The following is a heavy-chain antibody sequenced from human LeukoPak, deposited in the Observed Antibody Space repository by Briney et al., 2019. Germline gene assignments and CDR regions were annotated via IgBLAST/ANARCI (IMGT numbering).Heavy chain of an antibody. V-gene: IGHV3-11*01. CDR1: GFTFSDYY. D-gene: IGHD2-15*01. CDR3: ARGQCSGDSCHSLFDY. J-gene: IGHJ4*02. Sequence: GGSLRLSCAASGFTFSDYYMSWIRQAPGKGLEWVSYISNSGSIIYYVDSVKGRFTISRDNAKNSLYLQMNSLRAEDTAIYYCARGQCSGDSCHSLFDYWGQGTLVTVSS. CDR2: ISNSGSII.